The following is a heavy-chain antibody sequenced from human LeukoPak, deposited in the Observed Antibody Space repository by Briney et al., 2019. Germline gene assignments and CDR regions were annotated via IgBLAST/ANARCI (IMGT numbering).Heavy chain of an antibody. V-gene: IGHV1-2*02. D-gene: IGHD5-24*01. CDR2: INPNSGDT. Sequence: GASVKVSCKASGYTFTGYYMHWVRQAAGQGLEWMGWINPNSGDTQYAQKFQGRVTMTGDTSISTGYMEVSRLGSDDTAVYYCATGGGYNPFDYWGQGTLVTVSS. CDR3: ATGGGYNPFDY. J-gene: IGHJ4*02. CDR1: GYTFTGYY.